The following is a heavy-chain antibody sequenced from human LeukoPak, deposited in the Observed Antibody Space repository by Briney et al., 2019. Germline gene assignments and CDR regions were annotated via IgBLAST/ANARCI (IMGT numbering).Heavy chain of an antibody. CDR2: INPNSGGT. J-gene: IGHJ6*03. CDR3: ARRNYDILTGYYLPDYYYYYMDV. CDR1: GYTFTGYY. D-gene: IGHD3-9*01. V-gene: IGHV1-2*02. Sequence: ASVKVSCKASGYTFTGYYMHWVRQAPGQGLEWMGWINPNSGGTNYAQKFQGRVTMTRDTSISTAYMELSRLRSDDTAVYYCARRNYDILTGYYLPDYYYYYMDVWGKGTTVTISS.